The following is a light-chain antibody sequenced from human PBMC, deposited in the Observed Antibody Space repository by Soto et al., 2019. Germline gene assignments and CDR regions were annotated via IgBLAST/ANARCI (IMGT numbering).Light chain of an antibody. Sequence: QSVLTQPPSASGTPGQRVTISCSGSSSNIGSNYVYWYQQLPGTSPKLLIYRNTQRPSGVPDRFSGSKSGTSASLAISGLRSEDEADYYGAAWDDSLSGRVVCGGGTKLTVL. CDR2: RNT. CDR3: AAWDDSLSGRVV. J-gene: IGLJ2*01. V-gene: IGLV1-47*01. CDR1: SSNIGSNY.